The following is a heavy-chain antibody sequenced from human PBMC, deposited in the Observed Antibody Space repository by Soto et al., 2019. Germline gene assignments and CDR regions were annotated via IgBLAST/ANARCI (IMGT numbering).Heavy chain of an antibody. J-gene: IGHJ4*02. CDR1: GFTFSTDS. CDR3: ARFFGSAFDY. Sequence: EVQLVESGGGLVQPGGSLRISCVASGFTFSTDSMNWVRQAPGTGLVWVAHISTSGATRSYADSVKGRFTISRDNAKTSLYLQMDSLRNEDTAVYYCARFFGSAFDYWGQGTLVTVSS. D-gene: IGHD6-19*01. V-gene: IGHV3-48*02. CDR2: ISTSGATR.